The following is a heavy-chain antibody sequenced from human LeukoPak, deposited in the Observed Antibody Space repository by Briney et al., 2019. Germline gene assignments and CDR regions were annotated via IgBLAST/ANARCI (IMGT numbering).Heavy chain of an antibody. D-gene: IGHD3-10*01. CDR3: AKDKGWGSYYVGDFDY. V-gene: IGHV3-9*01. CDR1: GFTFDDYA. CDR2: ISWNSGSI. Sequence: PGGSLRLSCAASGFTFDDYAMHWVRQAPGRGLEWVSGISWNSGSIGYADSVKGRFTISRDNAKNSLYLQMNSLRAEDTALYYCAKDKGWGSYYVGDFDYWGQGTLVTVSS. J-gene: IGHJ4*02.